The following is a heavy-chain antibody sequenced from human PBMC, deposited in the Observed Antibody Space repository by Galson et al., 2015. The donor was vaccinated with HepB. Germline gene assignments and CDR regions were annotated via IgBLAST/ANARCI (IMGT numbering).Heavy chain of an antibody. CDR2: ISSSSSTI. CDR3: ARDLARYYYDSSGYYYLDYYYGMDV. Sequence: SLRLSCAASGFTFSSYSMNWVRQAPGKGLEWVSYISSSSSTIYYADSVKGRFTISRDNAKNSLYLQMNSLRDEDTAVYYCARDLARYYYDSSGYYYLDYYYGMDVWGQGTTVTVSS. D-gene: IGHD3-22*01. J-gene: IGHJ6*02. CDR1: GFTFSSYS. V-gene: IGHV3-48*02.